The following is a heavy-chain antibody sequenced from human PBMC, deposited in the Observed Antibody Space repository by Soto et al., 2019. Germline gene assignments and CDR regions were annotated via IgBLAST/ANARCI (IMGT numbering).Heavy chain of an antibody. CDR2: ISHHGLKE. J-gene: IGHJ4*02. V-gene: IGHV3-30*18. D-gene: IGHD1-26*01. CDR3: AKDWVGGSNKYYFEY. Sequence: QVQLVESGGGVVRPGRSLRLSCVASGFTFSDYGMHWVRQAPGKGLEWVAGISHHGLKEHYADSVKGRFTISRDNSKKTGYLQLNSLRGDDTAVYYCAKDWVGGSNKYYFEYWGQGTLVTVSS. CDR1: GFTFSDYG.